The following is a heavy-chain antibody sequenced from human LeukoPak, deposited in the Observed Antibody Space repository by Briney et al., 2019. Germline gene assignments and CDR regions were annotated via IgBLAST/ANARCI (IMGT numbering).Heavy chain of an antibody. CDR3: ARMSDYYDSSGYLTPFDY. J-gene: IGHJ4*02. Sequence: SGPALVKPTQTLTLTCTFSGFSLSTSGMCVSWIRQPPGKALEWLARIDWDDDKYYSTSLKTRLTISKDTSKNQVVLTMTNMDPVDTATYYCARMSDYYDSSGYLTPFDYWGQGTLVTVSS. CDR2: IDWDDDK. D-gene: IGHD3-22*01. CDR1: GFSLSTSGMC. V-gene: IGHV2-70*11.